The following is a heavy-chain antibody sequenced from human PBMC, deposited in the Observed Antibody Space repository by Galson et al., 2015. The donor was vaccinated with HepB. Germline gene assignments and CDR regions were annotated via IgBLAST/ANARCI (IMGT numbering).Heavy chain of an antibody. CDR1: GFIVSNNY. CDR2: IYSGGIT. J-gene: IGHJ4*02. Sequence: LRLSCAASGFIVSNNYMSWVRQAPGKVLEWVSVIYSGGITHYADSVRGRFTISRDNSRNTLYLEMNSLRGEDTAVYYCVRDRHSGSQELAVGAYFDYWGQGTLVTVSS. D-gene: IGHD1-26*01. V-gene: IGHV3-53*01. CDR3: VRDRHSGSQELAVGAYFDY.